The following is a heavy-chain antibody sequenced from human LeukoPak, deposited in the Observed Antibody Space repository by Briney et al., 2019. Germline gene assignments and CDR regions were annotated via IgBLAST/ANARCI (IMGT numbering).Heavy chain of an antibody. J-gene: IGHJ3*02. CDR2: INTNTGNP. Sequence: GASVKVSCKASGYTFTSYAMNWVRQAPGQGLEWMGWINTNTGNPTYAQGFTGRFVFSLDTSVSTAYLQISSLKAEDTAVYYCARGYGGGYYDAFDIWGQGTMVTVSS. CDR1: GYTFTSYA. CDR3: ARGYGGGYYDAFDI. V-gene: IGHV7-4-1*02. D-gene: IGHD3-22*01.